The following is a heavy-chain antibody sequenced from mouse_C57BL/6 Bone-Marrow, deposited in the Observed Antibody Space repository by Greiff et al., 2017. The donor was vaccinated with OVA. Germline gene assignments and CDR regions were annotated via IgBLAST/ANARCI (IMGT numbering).Heavy chain of an antibody. J-gene: IGHJ4*01. CDR1: GFTFSSYG. D-gene: IGHD1-1*02. CDR2: ISSGGSYT. V-gene: IGHV5-6*01. Sequence: EVKLMESGGDLVKPGGSLKLSCAASGFTFSSYGMSWVRQTPDTRLEWVATISSGGSYTYYPDSVKVRFTISRDNAKNTLYLQMSSLKSEDTAMYYCARFPYGFYAMDYWGQGTSVTVSS. CDR3: ARFPYGFYAMDY.